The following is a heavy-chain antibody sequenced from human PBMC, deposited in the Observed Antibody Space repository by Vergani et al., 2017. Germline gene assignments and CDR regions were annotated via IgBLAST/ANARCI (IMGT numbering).Heavy chain of an antibody. Sequence: QVQLVQSGAEVKKPGASVKVSCKASGYTFTSYGISWVRQAPGQGLEWMGWISAYNGNTNYAQKLQGRVTMTTDTTTSTAYMELRCLRSDDTAVYYCAGRLRGGSGWYADAFDVWGQGTMVTVSS. CDR2: ISAYNGNT. CDR3: AGRLRGGSGWYADAFDV. J-gene: IGHJ3*01. CDR1: GYTFTSYG. D-gene: IGHD6-19*01. V-gene: IGHV1-18*01.